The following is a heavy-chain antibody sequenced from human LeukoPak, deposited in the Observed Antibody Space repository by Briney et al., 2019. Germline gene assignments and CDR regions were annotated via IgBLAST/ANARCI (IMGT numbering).Heavy chain of an antibody. CDR3: ARDPGYCSSTSCRCEGRRYYMDV. CDR1: GFTFSNNA. V-gene: IGHV3-66*01. J-gene: IGHJ6*03. D-gene: IGHD2-2*01. CDR2: IYSCGST. Sequence: PGGSLRLSCAASGFTFSNNAMSWVRQAPGKGLEWVSVIYSCGSTYYADSVKGRFTISRDNSKNTLYLQMNSLRAEDTAVYYCARDPGYCSSTSCRCEGRRYYMDVWGKGTTVTVSS.